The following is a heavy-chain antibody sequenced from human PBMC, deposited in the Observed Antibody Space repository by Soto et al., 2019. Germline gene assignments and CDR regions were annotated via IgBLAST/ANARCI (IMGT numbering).Heavy chain of an antibody. CDR2: ISYDGSTE. V-gene: IGHV3-30*18. CDR1: GFTFSSYG. CDR3: AKDLRLWSKDYYYYGMDV. J-gene: IGHJ6*02. D-gene: IGHD5-18*01. Sequence: QVQLVESGGGVVQPGRSLRLSCAASGFTFSSYGMHWVRQAPGKGLEWVAVISYDGSTEFYADSVKGRFTISRDNSKNTLYLQMNSLRAEDTAVYYCAKDLRLWSKDYYYYGMDVWGQGTTVTVSS.